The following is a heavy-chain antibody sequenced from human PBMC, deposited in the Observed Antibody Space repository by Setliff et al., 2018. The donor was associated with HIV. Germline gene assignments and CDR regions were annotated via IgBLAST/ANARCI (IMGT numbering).Heavy chain of an antibody. J-gene: IGHJ4*02. CDR2: MNPNSGNT. V-gene: IGHV1-8*02. CDR3: ARAPAKKAGTGSDH. CDR1: GYTFTTYD. D-gene: IGHD6-19*01. Sequence: ASVKVSCKASGYTFTTYDFHWVRQATGQGLEWMGWMNPNSGNTGYAQEFQGRLTMTRNTFISTAYMEVSSLRSEDTAVYYCARAPAKKAGTGSDHWGQGTLVTVSS.